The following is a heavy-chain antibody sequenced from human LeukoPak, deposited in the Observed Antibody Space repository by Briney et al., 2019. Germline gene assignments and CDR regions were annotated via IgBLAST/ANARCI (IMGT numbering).Heavy chain of an antibody. CDR3: ANFLTGWLSGDY. J-gene: IGHJ4*02. CDR2: ISSSSSYI. V-gene: IGHV3-21*04. CDR1: GFTFSSYS. Sequence: GGSLRLSCAASGFTFSSYSMNWVRQAPGKGLEWVSSISSSSSYIYYADSVKGRFTISRDNSKNTLYLQMNSLRAEDTAVYYCANFLTGWLSGDYWGQGTLVTVSS. D-gene: IGHD3-9*01.